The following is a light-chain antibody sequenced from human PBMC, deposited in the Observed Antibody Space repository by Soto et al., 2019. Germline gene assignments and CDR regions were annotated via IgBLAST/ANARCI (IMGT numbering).Light chain of an antibody. CDR1: QSVSSSY. CDR3: QQYGSSQET. J-gene: IGKJ1*01. V-gene: IGKV3-20*01. CDR2: GAS. Sequence: EIVLTQSPATLSLSPGERATLSCRASQSVSSSYLAWYQQKPGQAPRLLIYGASSRATGIPDRFSGSGSGTDFTLTISRLEPEDFAVYYCQQYGSSQETFGQGTKVDIK.